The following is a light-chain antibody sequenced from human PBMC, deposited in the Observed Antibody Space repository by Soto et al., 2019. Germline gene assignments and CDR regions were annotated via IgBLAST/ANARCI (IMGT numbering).Light chain of an antibody. CDR1: MRDVGAYNL. V-gene: IGLV2-14*01. CDR2: EVR. Sequence: QSVLTQPASVSGSAGQSITISCSGTMRDVGAYNLVSWYQQHPGTAPKLIIYEVRNRPSGISSRFSGSRSGNTASLTISGLQAEDEADYYCSSFTISRNTVIFGGGTKVTVL. CDR3: SSFTISRNTVI. J-gene: IGLJ2*01.